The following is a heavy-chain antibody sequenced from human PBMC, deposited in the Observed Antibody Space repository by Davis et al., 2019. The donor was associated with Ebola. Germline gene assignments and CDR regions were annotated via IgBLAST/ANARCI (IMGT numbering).Heavy chain of an antibody. Sequence: ASVKVSCKASGYTFSNSYIHWVRQAPGQGLEWMGIINPTATSTTYAQKFQDRVTMTRDTSANTVYMDLSGLRSEDTAVYYCAREEGAAGDGDSEGKDAFDIWGPGTLVTVSS. J-gene: IGHJ3*02. CDR3: AREEGAAGDGDSEGKDAFDI. D-gene: IGHD4-17*01. V-gene: IGHV1-46*01. CDR1: GYTFSNSY. CDR2: INPTATST.